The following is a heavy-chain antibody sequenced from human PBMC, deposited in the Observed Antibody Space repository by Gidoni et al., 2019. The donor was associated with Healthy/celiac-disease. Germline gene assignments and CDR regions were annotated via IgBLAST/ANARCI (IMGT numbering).Heavy chain of an antibody. D-gene: IGHD2-2*01. V-gene: IGHV4-39*01. CDR1: GGSISSSSYY. CDR3: ARQQWVPAAPTDIDY. J-gene: IGHJ4*02. CDR2: IYYSGST. Sequence: QLQLQESGPGLVKPSETLSLTCTVSGGSISSSSYYWGWIRQPPGKGLEWIGSIYYSGSTYYNPSLKSRVTISVDTSKNQFSLKLSSVTAADTAVYYCARQQWVPAAPTDIDYWGQGTLVTVSS.